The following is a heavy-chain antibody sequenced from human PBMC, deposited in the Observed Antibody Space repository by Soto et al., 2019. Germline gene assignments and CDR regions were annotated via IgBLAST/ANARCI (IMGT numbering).Heavy chain of an antibody. CDR1: GYTFTNYG. J-gene: IGHJ4*02. D-gene: IGHD1-26*01. CDR2: ISADNGNT. Sequence: QVQLVQSGAEVKKPGASVKVSCKASGYTFTNYGISWVRQAPGQGLEWMGWISADNGNTNYAQKLKDRVTMTTDTYTSTAYMELRNLRSDDTAVYFRAMDRVSYALDYWGQGTRVTGAS. V-gene: IGHV1-18*01. CDR3: AMDRVSYALDY.